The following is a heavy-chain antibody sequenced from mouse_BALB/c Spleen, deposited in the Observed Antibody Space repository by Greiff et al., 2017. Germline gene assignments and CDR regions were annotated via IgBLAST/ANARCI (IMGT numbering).Heavy chain of an antibody. Sequence: LVESGPELEKPGASVKISCKASGYSFTGYNMNWVKQSNGKSLEWIGNIDPYYGGTSYNQKFKGKATLTVDKSSSTAYMQLKSLTSEDSAVYYCARGGTTVPPYCFDYWGQGTTLTVSS. J-gene: IGHJ2*01. CDR3: ARGGTTVPPYCFDY. CDR2: IDPYYGGT. CDR1: GYSFTGYN. D-gene: IGHD1-1*01. V-gene: IGHV1-39*01.